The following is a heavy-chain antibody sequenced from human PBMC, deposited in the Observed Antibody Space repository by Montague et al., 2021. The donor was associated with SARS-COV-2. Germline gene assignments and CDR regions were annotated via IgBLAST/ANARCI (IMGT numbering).Heavy chain of an antibody. D-gene: IGHD1-20*01. CDR2: IYYSGST. CDR3: ARRVTGTTVHYYYYGMDV. Sequence: ETLSLTCTVSGGSISSSSHYWGWIRQPPGKGLEWIGSIYYSGSTYYNPSLKSRVTISVDTSKNQFSLKLSSVTAADTAVYYCARRVTGTTVHYYYYGMDVWGQGTTVTVSS. V-gene: IGHV4-39*01. J-gene: IGHJ6*02. CDR1: GGSISSSSHY.